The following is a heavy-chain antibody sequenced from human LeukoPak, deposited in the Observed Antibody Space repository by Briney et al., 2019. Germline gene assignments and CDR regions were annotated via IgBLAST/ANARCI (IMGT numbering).Heavy chain of an antibody. CDR2: ISFDGSNK. CDR3: AKDRNGMATDYYYYYVMDV. CDR1: GFTFSSYG. J-gene: IGHJ6*02. V-gene: IGHV3-30*18. D-gene: IGHD5-24*01. Sequence: GRSLRLSCAASGFTFSSYGMHWVRQAPGKGLEWVAVISFDGSNKYYADSVKGRFTISRDNSKNTLYLQMSSLRAEDTAVYYCAKDRNGMATDYYYYYVMDVWGQGTTVTVSS.